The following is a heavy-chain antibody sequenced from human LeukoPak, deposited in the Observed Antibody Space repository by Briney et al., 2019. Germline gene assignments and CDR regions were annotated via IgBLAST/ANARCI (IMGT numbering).Heavy chain of an antibody. CDR3: ARDHIAVAGNAAFDI. CDR2: ISAYNGNT. D-gene: IGHD6-19*01. V-gene: IGHV1-18*04. J-gene: IGHJ3*02. Sequence: GASVKVSCKASGYTFISYYMHWVRQAPGQGLEWMGWISAYNGNTNYAQKLQGRVTMTTDTSTSTAYMELRSLRSDDTAVYYCARDHIAVAGNAAFDIWGQGTMVTVSS. CDR1: GYTFISYY.